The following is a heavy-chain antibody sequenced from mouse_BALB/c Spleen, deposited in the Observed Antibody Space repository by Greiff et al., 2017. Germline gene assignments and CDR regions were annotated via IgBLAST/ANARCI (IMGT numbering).Heavy chain of an antibody. Sequence: VQLQQSGPELVKPGASVRISCKASGYTFTSYYIHWVKQRPGQGLEWIGWIYPGNVNTKYNEKFKGKATLTADKSSSTAYMQLSSLTSEDSAVYFCARSDRYDGYAMDYWGQGTSVTVSS. J-gene: IGHJ4*01. CDR3: ARSDRYDGYAMDY. CDR1: GYTFTSYY. D-gene: IGHD2-14*01. V-gene: IGHV1S56*01. CDR2: IYPGNVNT.